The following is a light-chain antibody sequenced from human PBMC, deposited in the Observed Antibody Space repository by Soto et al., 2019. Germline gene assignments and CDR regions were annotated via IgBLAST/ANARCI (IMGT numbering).Light chain of an antibody. J-gene: IGKJ3*01. CDR2: DAS. Sequence: DIQMTQSPSSLSASVGDRVTITCQASQDISNYLNWYQQKPGKAPKLLIYDASNLETGVPSRFSGSGSGTDFTFTISSLQPEDIATYYCQQYDNLPSPFGPGTKVDIK. CDR3: QQYDNLPSP. V-gene: IGKV1-33*01. CDR1: QDISNY.